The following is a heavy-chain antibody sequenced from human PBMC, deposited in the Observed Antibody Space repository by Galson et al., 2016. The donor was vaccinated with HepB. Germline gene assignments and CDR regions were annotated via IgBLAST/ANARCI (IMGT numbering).Heavy chain of an antibody. J-gene: IGHJ5*02. CDR3: VRDHSVVPTTAYSWFDP. V-gene: IGHV3-74*01. Sequence: SLRLSCAASGFAFSSHWMHWVSRINSDGTISNYADSVKGRFTISRDNAKNTLYLQMNSLRAEDTAVYFCVRDHSVVPTTAYSWFDPWGRGTLVTVSS. D-gene: IGHD4-23*01. CDR1: GFAFSSHW. CDR2: INSDGTIS.